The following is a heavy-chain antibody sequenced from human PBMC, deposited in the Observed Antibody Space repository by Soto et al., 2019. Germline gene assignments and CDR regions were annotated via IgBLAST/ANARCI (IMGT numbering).Heavy chain of an antibody. J-gene: IGHJ6*02. Sequence: PGGSLRLSCVAPGFTFSSYGMHWVRQAPGKGLEWVAVISYDGSNKYYADSVKGRFTISRDNSKNTLYLQMNSLKTEDTAVYYCTRGGDYGMDVWGQGTTVTVSS. V-gene: IGHV3-30*03. CDR3: TRGGDYGMDV. CDR2: ISYDGSNK. CDR1: GFTFSSYG.